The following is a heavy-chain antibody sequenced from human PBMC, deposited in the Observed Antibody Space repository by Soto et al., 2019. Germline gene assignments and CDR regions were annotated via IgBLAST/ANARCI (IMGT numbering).Heavy chain of an antibody. V-gene: IGHV4-34*01. J-gene: IGHJ2*01. CDR1: GGSFSGYY. D-gene: IGHD3-9*01. Sequence: QVQLQQWGAGPLRPLETLSLTCGVSGGSFSGYYGAWIRQSPGKGLEWIGEIKDRGSINYNPSLKSRVSNSVDTSKNHYSRNRRSVTAADTAVYYCARESHDIWTGLPWGWYFALGGRGTLVTVSS. CDR3: ARESHDIWTGLPWGWYFAL. CDR2: IKDRGSI.